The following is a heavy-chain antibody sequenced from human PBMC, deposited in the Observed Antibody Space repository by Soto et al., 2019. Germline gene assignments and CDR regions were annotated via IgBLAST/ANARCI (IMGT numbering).Heavy chain of an antibody. D-gene: IGHD3-10*01. CDR2: ISSSSSTI. J-gene: IGHJ4*02. V-gene: IGHV3-48*01. CDR1: GFTFSSYS. Sequence: EVQLVESGGGLVQPGGSLRLSCAASGFTFSSYSMNWVRQAPGKGLEWVSYISSSSSTIYYADSVKGRFTISRDNAKNSLYLQMNSLRAEDTAVYYCAREPPLNYYGVVDYWGQGTLVTVSS. CDR3: AREPPLNYYGVVDY.